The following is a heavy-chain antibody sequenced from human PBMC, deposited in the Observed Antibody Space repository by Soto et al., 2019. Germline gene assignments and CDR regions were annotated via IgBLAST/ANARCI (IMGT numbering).Heavy chain of an antibody. CDR2: IIPILGIA. CDR3: ARTGTDDYGVYEPIDY. J-gene: IGHJ4*02. V-gene: IGHV1-69*02. CDR1: GGTFSSYT. Sequence: QVQLVQSGAEVKKPESSVKVSCKASGGTFSSYTISWVRQAPGQGHEWMGRIIPILGIANYAQKFQGRVTITADKSTRTAYMELSSLRSEDTAVYYCARTGTDDYGVYEPIDYWGQGTLVTVSS. D-gene: IGHD4-17*01.